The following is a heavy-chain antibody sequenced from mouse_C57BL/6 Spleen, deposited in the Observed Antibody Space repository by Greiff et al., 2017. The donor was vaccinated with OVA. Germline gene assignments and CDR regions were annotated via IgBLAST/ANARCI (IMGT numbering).Heavy chain of an antibody. D-gene: IGHD1-1*01. J-gene: IGHJ4*01. CDR2: IYPSDSET. Sequence: QVQLQQSGAELVRPGSSVKLSCKASGYTFTSYWMDWVKQRPGQGLEWIGNIYPSDSETHYNQKFKDKATLTVDKSSSTAYMQLSSLTSEDSAVYYCARSGTTVVAGSYYAMDYWGQGTSVTVSS. CDR3: ARSGTTVVAGSYYAMDY. V-gene: IGHV1-61*01. CDR1: GYTFTSYW.